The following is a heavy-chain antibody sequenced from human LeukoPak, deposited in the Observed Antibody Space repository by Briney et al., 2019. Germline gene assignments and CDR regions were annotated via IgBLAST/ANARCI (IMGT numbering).Heavy chain of an antibody. J-gene: IGHJ4*02. Sequence: GGSLRLSCAPSGFTFDDYAMHWVRQAPGKGLEWVSGISWNSGSIGYADSVKGRFTISRDNAKNSLYLQMNSLRAEDTALYYCAKGSAAMVRGVILVFGGQGTLVTVSS. D-gene: IGHD3-10*01. CDR2: ISWNSGSI. CDR3: AKGSAAMVRGVILVF. CDR1: GFTFDDYA. V-gene: IGHV3-9*01.